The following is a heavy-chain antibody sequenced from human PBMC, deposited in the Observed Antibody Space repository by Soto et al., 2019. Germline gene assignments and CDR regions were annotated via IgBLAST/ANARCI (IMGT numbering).Heavy chain of an antibody. V-gene: IGHV4-59*01. CDR3: ARDYGAGSYGNDY. CDR2: IHNSGTT. Sequence: QVRLQESGPGLVKPSETLSLTCTVSGASINTYYWAWIRQPPGKGLEWIGYIHNSGTTDYNPSLKSRVTMTVETSKSQFSLKLISVTAADTAVYYCARDYGAGSYGNDYRGQGTLVTVSS. J-gene: IGHJ4*02. D-gene: IGHD3-10*01. CDR1: GASINTYY.